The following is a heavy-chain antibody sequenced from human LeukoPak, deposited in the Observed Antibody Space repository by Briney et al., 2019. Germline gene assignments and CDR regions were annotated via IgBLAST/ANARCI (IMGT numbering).Heavy chain of an antibody. CDR2: INPNSGGT. D-gene: IGHD3-10*02. J-gene: IGHJ4*02. CDR1: RYTFTSYY. V-gene: IGHV1-2*02. CDR3: ARDHCSGSYDV. Sequence: AGVKVSCKPSRYTFTSYYMHWVRQAPGQGLEWVGGINPNSGGTKYAQKFQGRVTMTRDTSISTAYMELRRLRSDDTAVYYCARDHCSGSYDVWGQGTLVTVSS.